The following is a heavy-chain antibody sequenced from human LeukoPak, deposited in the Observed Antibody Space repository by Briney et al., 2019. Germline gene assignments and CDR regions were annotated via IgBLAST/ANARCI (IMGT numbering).Heavy chain of an antibody. CDR2: ISSSSSYI. D-gene: IGHD1-26*01. J-gene: IGHJ3*02. Sequence: GGSLRLSCAASGFTFSSYSMNWVRQAPGKGLEWVSSISSSSSYIYYADSVKGRFTISRDNAKNSLYLQMNSLRAEDTALYYCAKDFRVGATRGAFDIWGQGTMVTVSS. CDR3: AKDFRVGATRGAFDI. V-gene: IGHV3-21*04. CDR1: GFTFSSYS.